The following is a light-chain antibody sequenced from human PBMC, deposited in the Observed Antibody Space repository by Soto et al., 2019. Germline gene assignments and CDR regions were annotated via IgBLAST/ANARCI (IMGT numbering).Light chain of an antibody. CDR1: ETISTF. V-gene: IGKV1-39*01. J-gene: IGKJ5*01. Sequence: DIQMTQSPSSLSASVGDRVTLTCRASETISTFLNWYQHKPGRAPKLLIYAASRLQSGVPSRFSGSGSGTDFTLTINGLQPEDFASYYCQQSYSLSPITFGQGIRLEIK. CDR2: AAS. CDR3: QQSYSLSPIT.